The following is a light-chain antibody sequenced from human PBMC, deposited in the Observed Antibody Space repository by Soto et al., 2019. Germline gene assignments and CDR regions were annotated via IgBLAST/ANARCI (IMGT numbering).Light chain of an antibody. CDR2: GNS. J-gene: IGLJ2*01. Sequence: QSVLTQPPSVSGAPGQRVTISCTGSSSNIGAGYDVHWYQQLPGTAPKLLIYGNSNRPSGVPDRFSGSKSGTSASLAITGFQVEDEADYYCQSYDSSLSVVFGGGTKLTVL. CDR3: QSYDSSLSVV. V-gene: IGLV1-40*01. CDR1: SSNIGAGYD.